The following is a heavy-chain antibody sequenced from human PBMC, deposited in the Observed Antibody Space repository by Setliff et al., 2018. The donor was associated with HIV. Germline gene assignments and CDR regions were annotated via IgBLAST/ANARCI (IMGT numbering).Heavy chain of an antibody. CDR2: IRGSGSST. D-gene: IGHD6-19*01. CDR1: GFTFNTYA. CDR3: AKKTRGIAVAGTGDYYYYYMDV. J-gene: IGHJ6*03. V-gene: IGHV3-23*01. Sequence: GGSLRLSCAASGFTFNTYAMNWVRQAPGKGLEWVSGIRGSGSSTYYADSVKGRFTISRDNSKNTLYLEMNSLRVEDTAVYHCAKKTRGIAVAGTGDYYYYYMDVWGKGTTVTVSS.